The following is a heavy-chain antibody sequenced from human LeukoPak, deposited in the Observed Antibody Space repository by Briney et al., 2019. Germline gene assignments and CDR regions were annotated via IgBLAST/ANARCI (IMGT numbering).Heavy chain of an antibody. V-gene: IGHV4-38-2*02. CDR3: ATEWSSSGSYYY. J-gene: IGHJ4*02. D-gene: IGHD6-19*01. CDR2: IYHSGST. Sequence: PSETLSLTCTVSGYSISSGYYWGWIRQPPGKGLEWIGSIYHSGSTYYNPSLKSRVTISVDTSKNQFSLKLSSVTAADTAVYYCATEWSSSGSYYYWGQGTLVTVSS. CDR1: GYSISSGYY.